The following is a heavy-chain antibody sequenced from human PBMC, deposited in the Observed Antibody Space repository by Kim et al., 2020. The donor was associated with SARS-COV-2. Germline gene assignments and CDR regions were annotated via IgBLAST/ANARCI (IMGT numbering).Heavy chain of an antibody. CDR3: ARAGYYDTSGYTFGP. CDR2: IYYSGSS. D-gene: IGHD3-22*01. CDR1: DASITSSGYY. J-gene: IGHJ5*02. V-gene: IGHV4-31*03. Sequence: SETLSLTCTVSDASITSSGYYWTWIRQHPGKGLEWIGYIYYSGSSYYNPSLKSRVSISLDTSRSQFSLKLTSVTAADTAVYYCARAGYYDTSGYTFGPWG.